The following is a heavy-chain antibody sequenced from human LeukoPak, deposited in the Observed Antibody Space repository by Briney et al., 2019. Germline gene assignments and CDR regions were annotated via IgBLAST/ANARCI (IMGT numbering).Heavy chain of an antibody. CDR1: GGSISSYY. V-gene: IGHV4-4*07. J-gene: IGHJ4*02. D-gene: IGHD6-13*01. CDR3: ARGSDSSSWFLFDY. CDR2: IYTSGRT. Sequence: SETLSLTCTVSGGSISSYYWSSIRQPAGKGLEWIGRIYTSGRTNYNPSLKSRVTMSVDTSKNQLALKLSSVTAADTAVYYCARGSDSSSWFLFDYWGQGTLVTVSS.